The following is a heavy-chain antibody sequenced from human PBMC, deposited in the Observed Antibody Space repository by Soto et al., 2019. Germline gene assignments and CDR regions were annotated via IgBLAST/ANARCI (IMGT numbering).Heavy chain of an antibody. CDR3: ARGRRFYYYAMDV. V-gene: IGHV3-11*01. CDR2: ITNSGTTM. J-gene: IGHJ6*02. CDR1: GFTFSDHY. Sequence: PGGSLRLSCADSGFTFSDHYLNWIRQSPGKGLEWVSYITNSGTTMYYADSVKGRFTISRDNAKNSLYLHMNNLRAEDTALYYCARGRRFYYYAMDVWGQGTTVTVSS.